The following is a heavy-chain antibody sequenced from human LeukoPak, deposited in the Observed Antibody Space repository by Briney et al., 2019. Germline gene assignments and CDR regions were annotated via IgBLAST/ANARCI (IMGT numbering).Heavy chain of an antibody. CDR3: TTDFIDSGSYFNDY. J-gene: IGHJ4*02. Sequence: GGSLRLSCAASGFIFSNYGMNWVRQAPGKGLEWVGRIKSKTDGGTTDYAAPVKGRFTISRDDSKNTLYLQMNSLKTEDTAVYYCTTDFIDSGSYFNDYWGQGTLVTVSS. CDR2: IKSKTDGGTT. D-gene: IGHD1-26*01. V-gene: IGHV3-15*07. CDR1: GFIFSNYG.